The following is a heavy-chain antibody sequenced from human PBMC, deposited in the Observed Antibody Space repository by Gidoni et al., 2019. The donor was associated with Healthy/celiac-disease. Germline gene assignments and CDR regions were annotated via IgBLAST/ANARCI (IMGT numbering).Heavy chain of an antibody. J-gene: IGHJ5*02. V-gene: IGHV3-48*03. D-gene: IGHD3-10*01. CDR3: ARERFLWFGELKGDWFDP. Sequence: EVQLVESGGGLVQPGGSLRLSCAASGFTFSSYDMNWVRQAPGKGLEWVSYISSSGSTIYYADSVKGRFTISRDNAKNSLYLQMNSLRAEDTAVYYCARERFLWFGELKGDWFDPWGQGTLVTVSS. CDR2: ISSSGSTI. CDR1: GFTFSSYD.